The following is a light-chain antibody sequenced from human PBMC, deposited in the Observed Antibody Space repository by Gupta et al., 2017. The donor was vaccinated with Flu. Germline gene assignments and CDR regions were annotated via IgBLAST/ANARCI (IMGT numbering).Light chain of an antibody. CDR1: QTVRNY. Sequence: ATLSLSPGERATLSCRASQTVRNYLAWYKQKPGQSPRLLIYDASNRATGIPARFSGSGYGTDFTLTISSREPEDFAVYYCRQHGNWPPYTFGQGTKVDIK. J-gene: IGKJ2*01. V-gene: IGKV3-11*01. CDR2: DAS. CDR3: RQHGNWPPYT.